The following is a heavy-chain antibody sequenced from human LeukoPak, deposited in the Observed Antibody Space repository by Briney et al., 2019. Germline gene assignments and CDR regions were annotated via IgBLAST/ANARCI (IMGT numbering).Heavy chain of an antibody. Sequence: GGSLRLSCAASGFIFSNFVMNWVRQAPGKGLEWVSAISNNGGYTYYADSVQGRFTISRDNSKSTLCLQMNSLRAEDTAVYYCAKQLGYCSDGSCYFPYWGQGTLVTVSS. CDR1: GFIFSNFV. V-gene: IGHV3-23*01. D-gene: IGHD2-15*01. J-gene: IGHJ4*02. CDR2: ISNNGGYT. CDR3: AKQLGYCSDGSCYFPY.